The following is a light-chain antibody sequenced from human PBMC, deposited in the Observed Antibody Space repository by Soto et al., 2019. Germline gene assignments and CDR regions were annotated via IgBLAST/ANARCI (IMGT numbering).Light chain of an antibody. Sequence: QPVLTQPRSVSGSPGQSVTISCTGTSSDVGNYNYVSWYQQHPGKAPKVMIYDVNKWPSGVPDRFSGSKSGNTASLTISGLQAEDEADYYCCSYAGSYTWVFGGGTKVTVL. CDR1: SSDVGNYNY. V-gene: IGLV2-11*01. CDR2: DVN. J-gene: IGLJ3*02. CDR3: CSYAGSYTWV.